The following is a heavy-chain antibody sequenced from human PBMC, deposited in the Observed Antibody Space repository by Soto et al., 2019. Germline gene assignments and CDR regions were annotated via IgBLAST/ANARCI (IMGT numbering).Heavy chain of an antibody. CDR2: INPSGGST. J-gene: IGHJ6*02. D-gene: IGHD2-21*02. CDR3: AIEPANYCGGDCYPPAHDGMDV. Sequence: ASVKVSCKASGYTFTSYYMHWVRQAPGQGLEWMGIINPSGGSTSYAQKFQGRVTMTRDTSTSTVYMELSSLRSEDTAVYYCAIEPANYCGGDCYPPAHDGMDVRGQRSTVTVSS. V-gene: IGHV1-46*01. CDR1: GYTFTSYY.